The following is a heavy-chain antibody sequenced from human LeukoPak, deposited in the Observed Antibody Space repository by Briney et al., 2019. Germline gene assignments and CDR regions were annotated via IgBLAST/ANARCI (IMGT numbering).Heavy chain of an antibody. CDR1: GYTFTGYY. J-gene: IGHJ4*02. D-gene: IGHD3-10*01. V-gene: IGHV1-2*02. CDR2: INPNSGGT. Sequence: ASVKVSCKASGYTFTGYYMHWVRQAPGQGLEWMGWINPNSGGTNYAQKFQGRVTMTRDTSISTAYMELSRLRSDDTAVYYCARSPRGVIITHDYWGQGTLVTVSS. CDR3: ARSPRGVIITHDY.